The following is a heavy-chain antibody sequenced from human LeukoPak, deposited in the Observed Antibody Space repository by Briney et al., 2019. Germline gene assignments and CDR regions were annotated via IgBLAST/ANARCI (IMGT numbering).Heavy chain of an antibody. D-gene: IGHD5-12*01. CDR3: ARTVGWLRFWYFDL. CDR2: IHYSGSA. J-gene: IGHJ2*01. V-gene: IGHV4-34*01. CDR1: GGSFSGYY. Sequence: SETLSLTCAAYGGSFSGYYWTWIRQPPGKGLEWIGEIHYSGSATYNPSLKSRVTISVDTSKNQFSLKMNSVTAADTAVYYCARTVGWLRFWYFDLWGRSTLVTVSS.